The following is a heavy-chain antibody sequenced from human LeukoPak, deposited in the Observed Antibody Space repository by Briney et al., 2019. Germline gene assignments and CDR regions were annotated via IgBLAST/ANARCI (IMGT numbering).Heavy chain of an antibody. Sequence: SETLSLTCAVYGGSFSGYYWSWIRQPPGKGLEWIGEINHSRSTNYNPSLKSRVTISVDTSKNQFSLKLSSVTAADTAVYYCARLGVVIAPYYYYYMDVWGKGTTVTVSS. CDR1: GGSFSGYY. CDR2: INHSRST. V-gene: IGHV4-34*01. J-gene: IGHJ6*03. CDR3: ARLGVVIAPYYYYYMDV. D-gene: IGHD3-3*01.